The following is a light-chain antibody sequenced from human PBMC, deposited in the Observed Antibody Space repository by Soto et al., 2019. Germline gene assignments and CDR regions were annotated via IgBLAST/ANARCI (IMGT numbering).Light chain of an antibody. V-gene: IGLV2-23*02. CDR2: EVS. CDR1: NSDVGNYDF. CDR3: CSYVGGSKWV. J-gene: IGLJ3*02. Sequence: QSALTQPASVSGSLGQSITIYCTGTNSDVGNYDFVSWYQHHPGKAPKLMIYEVSKWPSGVSNRFFGYKSGNTASLTISGLQAEDEAYYYCCSYVGGSKWVFGGGTKLTVL.